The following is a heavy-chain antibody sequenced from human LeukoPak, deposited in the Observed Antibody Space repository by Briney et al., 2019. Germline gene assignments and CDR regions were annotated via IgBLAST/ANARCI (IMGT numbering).Heavy chain of an antibody. CDR3: ARGVSYDFWSGYYEN. Sequence: SVKVSCKASGGTFSSYAISWVRQAPGQGLEWMGRIIPILGIANYAQKFQGRVTITADKSTSTAYMELSSLRSEDTAVYYCARGVSYDFWSGYYENWGQGTLVTVSS. D-gene: IGHD3-3*01. CDR2: IIPILGIA. J-gene: IGHJ4*02. CDR1: GGTFSSYA. V-gene: IGHV1-69*04.